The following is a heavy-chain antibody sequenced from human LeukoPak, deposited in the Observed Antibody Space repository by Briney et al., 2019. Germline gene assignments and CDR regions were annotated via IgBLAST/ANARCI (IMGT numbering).Heavy chain of an antibody. CDR2: IIPIFGTA. V-gene: IGHV1-69*05. CDR3: ARVIGNSDAFDI. D-gene: IGHD4-23*01. Sequence: AASVKVSCKASGGTFSSYAISWVRQAPGQGLEWMGGIIPIFGTANYAQKFQGRVTITTDESTSTAYMELSSLRSEDTAVCYCARVIGNSDAFDIWGQGTMVTVSS. J-gene: IGHJ3*02. CDR1: GGTFSSYA.